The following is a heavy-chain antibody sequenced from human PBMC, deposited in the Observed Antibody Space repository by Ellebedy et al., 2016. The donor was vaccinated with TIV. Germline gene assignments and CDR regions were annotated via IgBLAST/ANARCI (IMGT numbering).Heavy chain of an antibody. CDR1: GFSFSNFN. D-gene: IGHD3-16*01. CDR2: INIGSSTI. J-gene: IGHJ4*02. V-gene: IGHV3-48*02. CDR3: ARGHYGGKYYFDY. Sequence: PGGSLRLSCVASGFSFSNFNMNWVRQAPGKGLEWVSYINIGSSTILYANSVKGRFTISRDNAKNSLYLQMNSLRDEDTAVYYCARGHYGGKYYFDYWGQGALVTVSS.